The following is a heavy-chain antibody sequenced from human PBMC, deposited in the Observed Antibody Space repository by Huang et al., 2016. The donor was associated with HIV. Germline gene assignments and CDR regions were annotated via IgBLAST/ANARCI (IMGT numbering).Heavy chain of an antibody. Sequence: QVRLQESGPGLVKPSETLSLSCTVSGDSVSSHSWGWIRHPPGKGLEWIGTVYASGTTKYHPRLNSRITISVYTSKNGFSLNMTSVSAADTAMYFCVRDQGRLAVGGIDNWFDPWGQGALVTVSS. D-gene: IGHD6-19*01. J-gene: IGHJ5*02. CDR2: VYASGTT. CDR3: VRDQGRLAVGGIDNWFDP. V-gene: IGHV4-59*02. CDR1: GDSVSSHS.